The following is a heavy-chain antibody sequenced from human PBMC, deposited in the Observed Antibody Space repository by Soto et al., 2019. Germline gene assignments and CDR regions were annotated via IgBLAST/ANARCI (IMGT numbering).Heavy chain of an antibody. V-gene: IGHV3-33*01. Sequence: GGSLRLSCAASGFTFSSYGMHWVRQAPGKGLEWVAVIWYDGSNKYYADSVKGRFTISRDNSKNTLYLQMNSLRAEDTAVYYCASNSPLYGSDAFDIWGQGTMVTVSS. CDR3: ASNSPLYGSDAFDI. D-gene: IGHD4-17*01. J-gene: IGHJ3*02. CDR1: GFTFSSYG. CDR2: IWYDGSNK.